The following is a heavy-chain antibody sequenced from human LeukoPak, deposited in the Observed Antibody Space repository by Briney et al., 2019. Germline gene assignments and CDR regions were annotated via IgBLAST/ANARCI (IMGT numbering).Heavy chain of an antibody. CDR1: GGSFSGYY. V-gene: IGHV4-34*01. J-gene: IGHJ4*02. Sequence: PSETLSLTCAVYGGSFSGYYWSRIRQPPGKGLEWIGEINHSGSTNYNPSLKSRVTVSVDTSKNQFSLKLSSVTAADTAVYYCARHWVRSTIFGRGGGFDYWGQGTLVTVSS. CDR3: ARHWVRSTIFGRGGGFDY. D-gene: IGHD3-3*01. CDR2: INHSGST.